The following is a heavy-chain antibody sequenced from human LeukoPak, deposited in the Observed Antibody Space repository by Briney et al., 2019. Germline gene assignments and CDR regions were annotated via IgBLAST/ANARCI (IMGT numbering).Heavy chain of an antibody. CDR3: ASLVVISVYFDY. Sequence: PGGSLRLSCAASGFTLSSYVMHWVRQAPGKGLEWVAFIRYDGSNKYYADSVKGRFTISRDNSKNTLYLQMNSLRAEDTAVYYCASLVVISVYFDYWGQGTLVTVSS. V-gene: IGHV3-30*02. CDR1: GFTLSSYV. D-gene: IGHD3-22*01. CDR2: IRYDGSNK. J-gene: IGHJ4*02.